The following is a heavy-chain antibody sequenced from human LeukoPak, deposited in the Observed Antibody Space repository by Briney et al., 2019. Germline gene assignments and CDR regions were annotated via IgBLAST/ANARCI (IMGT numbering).Heavy chain of an antibody. CDR1: GGSISSYY. J-gene: IGHJ5*02. V-gene: IGHV4-4*07. Sequence: PSETLSLTCTVSGGSISSYYWSWIRQPAGKGLEWIGRIYTSGSTNYNPSLKSRVTISVDTSKNQFSLKLSSVTAADTAVYYCAREPLLWFGERRRAFDPWGQGTLVTVSS. CDR2: IYTSGST. D-gene: IGHD3-10*01. CDR3: AREPLLWFGERRRAFDP.